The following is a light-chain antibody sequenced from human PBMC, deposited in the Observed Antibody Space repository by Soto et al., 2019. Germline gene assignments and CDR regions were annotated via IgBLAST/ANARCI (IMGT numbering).Light chain of an antibody. Sequence: EIVLTQSPGTLSLSPGEGATLSCRASQSVSNNFVAWYQQRPGKAPRLLIYGSSSRASGIPDRFSGSGSGTDFTLTISRLEPEDFAVYYCQQYCCSLLSFGAGTKVDI. V-gene: IGKV3-20*01. CDR3: QQYCCSLLS. J-gene: IGKJ4*01. CDR2: GSS. CDR1: QSVSNNF.